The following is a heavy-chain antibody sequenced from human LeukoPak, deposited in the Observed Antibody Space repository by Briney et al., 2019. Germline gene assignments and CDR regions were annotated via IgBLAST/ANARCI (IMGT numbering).Heavy chain of an antibody. J-gene: IGHJ5*02. CDR2: IYSGGST. D-gene: IGHD3-16*01. Sequence: GGSLRLSCAASGFTVNSNYMSWVRQAPGKGLEWVSVIYSGGSTYYADSVKGRFTISRDNSQNTLYLQMNTLRAEDTAVYFCARSGGVRFDPWGQGTLVTVSS. CDR3: ARSGGVRFDP. CDR1: GFTVNSNY. V-gene: IGHV3-53*01.